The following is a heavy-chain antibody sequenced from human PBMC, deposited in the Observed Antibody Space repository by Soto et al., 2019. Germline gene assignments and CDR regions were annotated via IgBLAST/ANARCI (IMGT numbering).Heavy chain of an antibody. Sequence: EVQLLESGGGLVQPGGSLRLSCAASGFTFSSFAMNWVRQAPGKGLEWVSAITGSGSSAYFADAVKGRFTISRDNSKKTLYLQMNSLRVEDSGVYFCAKDTVTTSYFYGMDVRGQGTTVIVSS. CDR3: AKDTVTTSYFYGMDV. D-gene: IGHD4-4*01. CDR1: GFTFSSFA. CDR2: ITGSGSSA. V-gene: IGHV3-23*01. J-gene: IGHJ6*02.